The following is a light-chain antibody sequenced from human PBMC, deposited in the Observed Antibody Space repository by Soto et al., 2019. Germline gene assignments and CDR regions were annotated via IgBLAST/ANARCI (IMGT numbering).Light chain of an antibody. CDR2: SDD. CDR1: GSNIGINF. Sequence: QSALTQPPSASETPGQRVTISCSGSGSNIGINFVTWFQHLPGTAPKLLIFSDDQRPAGVPDRFSGSKSGTSASLAINGLRSEDEADYYCGTWDDTLDGYVFGSGTKLTVL. V-gene: IGLV1-44*01. CDR3: GTWDDTLDGYV. J-gene: IGLJ1*01.